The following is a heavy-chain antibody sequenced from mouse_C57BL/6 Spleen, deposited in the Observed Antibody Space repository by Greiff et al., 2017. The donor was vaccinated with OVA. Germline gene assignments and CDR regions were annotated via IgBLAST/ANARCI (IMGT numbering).Heavy chain of an antibody. CDR3: ARWGNSYAMDY. CDR2: IDPSDSYT. J-gene: IGHJ4*01. CDR1: GYTFTSYW. V-gene: IGHV1-50*01. D-gene: IGHD2-1*01. Sequence: VQLQQPGAELVKPGASVKLSCKASGYTFTSYWMQWVKQRPGQGLEWIGEIDPSDSYTNYNQKFKGKATLTVDTSSSTAYMQLSSLTSEDSAVYYCARWGNSYAMDYWGQGTSVTVSS.